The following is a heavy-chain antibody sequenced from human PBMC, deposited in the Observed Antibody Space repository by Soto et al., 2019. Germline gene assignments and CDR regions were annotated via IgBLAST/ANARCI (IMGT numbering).Heavy chain of an antibody. Sequence: EVPLVESGGGLVQPGGSLKLSCAASGFTFSGSAMHWVRQASGKGLEWVGRIRSKANSYATAYAASVKGRFTISRXDXKXXAYVQMNSLKTEDTAVYYCYSSLGYSYGYYYGMDVWGQGTTVTVSS. CDR3: YSSLGYSYGYYYGMDV. V-gene: IGHV3-73*02. D-gene: IGHD5-18*01. CDR1: GFTFSGSA. J-gene: IGHJ6*02. CDR2: IRSKANSYAT.